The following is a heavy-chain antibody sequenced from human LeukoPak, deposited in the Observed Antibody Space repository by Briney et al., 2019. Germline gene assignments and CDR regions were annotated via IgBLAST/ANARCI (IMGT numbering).Heavy chain of an antibody. V-gene: IGHV1-18*01. J-gene: IGHJ4*02. CDR2: ISGYNGNT. CDR1: GYTFTNYG. D-gene: IGHD3-22*01. Sequence: ASVKVSCKASGYTFTNYGIIWVRQAPGQGLEWMGWISGYNGNTNYAQKLQGRVTMTTDTSTSTAYMELRSLRSDDTAVYYCARVFHDSSGYYPYYFDYWGQGTLVTVSS. CDR3: ARVFHDSSGYYPYYFDY.